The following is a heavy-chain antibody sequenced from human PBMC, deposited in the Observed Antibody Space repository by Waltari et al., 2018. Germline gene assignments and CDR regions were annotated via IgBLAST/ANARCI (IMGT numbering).Heavy chain of an antibody. CDR1: GGSISSSSYY. CDR3: ASTVYYDSSGWTYYFDY. D-gene: IGHD3-22*01. J-gene: IGHJ4*02. V-gene: IGHV4-39*01. Sequence: QLQLQESGPGLVKPSETLSLTCTVSGGSISSSSYYWAWIRQPPGKGLEWIGSIYYSGSTYYNPSLKSRVTISVDTSKNQFSLKLSSVTAADTAVYYCASTVYYDSSGWTYYFDYWGQGTLVTVSS. CDR2: IYYSGST.